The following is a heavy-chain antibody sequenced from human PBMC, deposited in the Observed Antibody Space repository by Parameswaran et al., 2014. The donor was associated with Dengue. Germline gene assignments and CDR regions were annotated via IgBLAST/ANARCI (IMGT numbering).Heavy chain of an antibody. J-gene: IGHJ4*02. CDR3: ARGKAVAGYFDY. Sequence: PGKGLEWIGEINHSGSTNYNPSLKSRVTISVDTSKNQFSLKLNSVTPEDTAVYYCARGKAVAGYFDYWGQGTLVTVSS. CDR2: INHSGST. V-gene: IGHV4-34*01. D-gene: IGHD6-19*01.